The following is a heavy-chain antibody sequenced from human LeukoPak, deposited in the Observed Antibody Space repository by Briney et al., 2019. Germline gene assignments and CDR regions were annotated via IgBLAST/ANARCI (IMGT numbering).Heavy chain of an antibody. V-gene: IGHV4-39*07. Sequence: SETLSLTCTVSGGSISSSSYYWGWIRQPPGKGLEWIGSIYYSGSTYYNPSLKTRVTISVDTSKNQFSLKLSSVTAADTAVYYCARFLTTIFDPWGQGTLVTVSS. CDR3: ARFLTTIFDP. D-gene: IGHD1-14*01. CDR1: GGSISSSSYY. J-gene: IGHJ5*02. CDR2: IYYSGST.